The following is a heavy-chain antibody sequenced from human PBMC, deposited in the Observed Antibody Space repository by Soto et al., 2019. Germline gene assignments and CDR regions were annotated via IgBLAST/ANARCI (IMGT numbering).Heavy chain of an antibody. J-gene: IGHJ5*02. V-gene: IGHV4-31*03. CDR1: GGSISSGGYY. CDR3: ARVLLWFGELRSGNNWFDP. CDR2: IYYSGST. D-gene: IGHD3-10*01. Sequence: SETLSLTCTVSGGSISSGGYYWSWIRQHPGKGLEWIGYIYYSGSTYYNPSLKSRVTISVDTSKNQFSLKLSSVTAADTAVYYCARVLLWFGELRSGNNWFDPWGQGTLVTVSS.